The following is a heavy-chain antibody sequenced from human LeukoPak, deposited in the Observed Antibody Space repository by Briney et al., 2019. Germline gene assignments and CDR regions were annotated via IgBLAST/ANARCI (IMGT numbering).Heavy chain of an antibody. D-gene: IGHD3-16*02. CDR3: AGSAREYDYVWGSYRPANWFDP. CDR1: GGSISSYY. V-gene: IGHV4-59*01. Sequence: SETLSLTCTVSGGSISSYYWSWIRQPPGKGLEWIGYIYYSGSTNYNPSLKSRVTISVDTSKNQFSLKLSSVTAADTAVYYCAGSAREYDYVWGSYRPANWFDPWGQGTLVTVSS. J-gene: IGHJ5*02. CDR2: IYYSGST.